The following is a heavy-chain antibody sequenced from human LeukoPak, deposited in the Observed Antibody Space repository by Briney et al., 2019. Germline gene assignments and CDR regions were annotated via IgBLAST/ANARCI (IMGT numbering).Heavy chain of an antibody. CDR1: GFTFRNYA. V-gene: IGHV3-64*01. J-gene: IGHJ3*02. Sequence: GGSLRLSCAASGFTFRNYAVHWVRQAPGKGLEHVSAISSNGGSTYYANSVKGRFTISRDNSKNTLYLQMGSLRAEDTAVYYCARDPDYGDHRGAFDIWGQGTMVTVSS. CDR2: ISSNGGST. CDR3: ARDPDYGDHRGAFDI. D-gene: IGHD4-17*01.